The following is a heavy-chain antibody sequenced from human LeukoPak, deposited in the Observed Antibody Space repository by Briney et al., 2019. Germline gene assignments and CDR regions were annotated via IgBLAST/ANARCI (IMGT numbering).Heavy chain of an antibody. V-gene: IGHV3-33*01. CDR3: ARDPGRGYTYGYGFDY. Sequence: GGSLRLSCAASRFTFSNYGMRWVRQAPGKGLEWVAVIWYDGSNKYYADSVKGRFTISRDNSKNTLYLQMNSLRAEDTGVYYCARDPGRGYTYGYGFDYWGQGTLVTVSS. D-gene: IGHD5-18*01. J-gene: IGHJ4*02. CDR2: IWYDGSNK. CDR1: RFTFSNYG.